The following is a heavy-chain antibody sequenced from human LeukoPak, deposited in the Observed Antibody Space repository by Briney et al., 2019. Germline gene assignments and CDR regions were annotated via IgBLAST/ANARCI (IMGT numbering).Heavy chain of an antibody. V-gene: IGHV4-39*01. CDR2: IYYSGTT. CDR1: GGSISSSSYY. D-gene: IGHD1-26*01. Sequence: PSETLSLTCTVSGGSISSSSYYWGWLRQPPGKGLEWIGSIYYSGTTYYNPSLKTRVTISVDTSKNQFSLKLSSMTAADTAVYYCAKIDAGATTYAFDIWGQGTMVTVSS. CDR3: AKIDAGATTYAFDI. J-gene: IGHJ3*02.